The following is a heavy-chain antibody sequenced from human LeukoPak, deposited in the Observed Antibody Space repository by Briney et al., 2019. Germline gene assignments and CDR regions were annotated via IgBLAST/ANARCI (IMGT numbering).Heavy chain of an antibody. Sequence: ASVKVSCKASGYTFTSYGVSWVRQAPGQGLEWMGWISVYNGDTNYAQKFQGRVTMTTDTSTSTAYMELRSLRSDDTAVYYCARHGIAAVDYWGQGTLVTVSS. CDR2: ISVYNGDT. D-gene: IGHD6-13*01. CDR1: GYTFTSYG. V-gene: IGHV1-18*01. CDR3: ARHGIAAVDY. J-gene: IGHJ4*02.